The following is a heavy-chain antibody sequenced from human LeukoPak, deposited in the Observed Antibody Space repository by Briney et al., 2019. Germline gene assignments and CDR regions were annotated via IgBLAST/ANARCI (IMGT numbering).Heavy chain of an antibody. CDR3: AREDYYDSSGYYNFDY. Sequence: SETLSLTCTVSGGSISSGSYYWSWIRQPAGKGLEWIGRIYTSGSTNYNPSLKSRVTISVDTSKNQSSLKLSSVTAADTAVYYCAREDYYDSSGYYNFDYWGQGTLVTVSS. CDR2: IYTSGST. J-gene: IGHJ4*02. D-gene: IGHD3-22*01. V-gene: IGHV4-61*02. CDR1: GGSISSGSYY.